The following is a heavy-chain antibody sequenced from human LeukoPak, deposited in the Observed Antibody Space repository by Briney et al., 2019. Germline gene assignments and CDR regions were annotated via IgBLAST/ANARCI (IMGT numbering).Heavy chain of an antibody. J-gene: IGHJ4*02. CDR3: TTETPINMITFGGVIEADYFDY. D-gene: IGHD3-16*02. CDR2: IKSKTDGGTT. V-gene: IGHV3-15*01. CDR1: GFTFSNAW. Sequence: GGSLRLSCAASGFTFSNAWMSWVRQAPGKGLEWVGRIKSKTDGGTTDYAAPVKGRFTISRDDSKNTLYLQMNSLKTEDTAVYYCTTETPINMITFGGVIEADYFDYWGQGTLVTVSS.